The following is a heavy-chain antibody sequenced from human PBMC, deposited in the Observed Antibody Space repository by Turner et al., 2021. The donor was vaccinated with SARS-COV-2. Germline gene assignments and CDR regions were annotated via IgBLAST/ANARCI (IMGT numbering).Heavy chain of an antibody. J-gene: IGHJ4*02. CDR1: GSSLRQLS. CDR2: FNPENGEA. Sequence: QVQLLQSGAEVRKPGASVKVSCKVSGSSLRQLSIHWVRQAPGKGLEWMGGFNPENGEAIYAQKLQDRVTMMEDSSINTAYMELSSLKSDDTAVYYCARVSGDDYGVGFDYWGQGTLVTVSS. CDR3: ARVSGDDYGVGFDY. V-gene: IGHV1-24*01. D-gene: IGHD4-17*01.